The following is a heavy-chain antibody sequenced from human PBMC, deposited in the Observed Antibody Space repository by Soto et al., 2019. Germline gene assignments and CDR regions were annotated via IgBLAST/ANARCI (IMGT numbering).Heavy chain of an antibody. Sequence: LSLTCTVSGGSISSGDYYWSWIRQPPGKGLEWIGYIYYSGSTYYNPSLKSRVTISVDTSKNQFSLKLSSVTAADTAVYYCASTEWLLRGWWFDPWGQGTLVTVSS. D-gene: IGHD3-3*01. CDR1: GGSISSGDYY. CDR3: ASTEWLLRGWWFDP. CDR2: IYYSGST. V-gene: IGHV4-30-4*01. J-gene: IGHJ5*02.